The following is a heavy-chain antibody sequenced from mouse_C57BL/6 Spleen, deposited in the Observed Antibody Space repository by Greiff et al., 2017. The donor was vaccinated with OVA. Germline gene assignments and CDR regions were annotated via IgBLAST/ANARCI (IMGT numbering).Heavy chain of an antibody. CDR3: TRPYPAMDY. CDR1: GYTFTDYE. V-gene: IGHV1-15*01. D-gene: IGHD2-10*01. Sequence: QVQLQQSGAELVRPGASVTLSCKASGYTFTDYEMHWVKQTPVHGLEWIGAIDPETGGTAYNQKFKGKAILTADKSSSTAYMELRSLTAEDSAVYYCTRPYPAMDYWGQGTSVTVSS. J-gene: IGHJ4*01. CDR2: IDPETGGT.